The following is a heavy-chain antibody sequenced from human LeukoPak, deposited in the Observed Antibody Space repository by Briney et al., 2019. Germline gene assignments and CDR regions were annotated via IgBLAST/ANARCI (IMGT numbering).Heavy chain of an antibody. J-gene: IGHJ4*02. CDR1: GFTFSAYS. CDR3: ASGVLAAPATLDS. V-gene: IGHV3-48*01. Sequence: GGSLRLSCAASGFTFSAYSMNWVRQAPGKGLEWVSYISSTGFTIYYADSMEGRFTISRDNAKNSLYLQMNSLRADDTAVYYCASGVLAAPATLDSWGQGTLVSVSS. CDR2: ISSTGFTI. D-gene: IGHD2-15*01.